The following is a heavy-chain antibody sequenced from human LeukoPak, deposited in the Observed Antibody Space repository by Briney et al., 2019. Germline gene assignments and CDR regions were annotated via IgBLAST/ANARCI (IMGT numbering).Heavy chain of an antibody. Sequence: GRSLRLSCAAPGFTFSSYGMHWVRQAPGKGLEWVAVISYDGSNKYYADSVKGRFTISRDNSKNTLYLQMNSLRAEDTAVYYCAKDLDTGYKYYYYGMGVWGKGTTVTVSS. CDR1: GFTFSSYG. CDR3: AKDLDTGYKYYYYGMGV. J-gene: IGHJ6*04. CDR2: ISYDGSNK. V-gene: IGHV3-30*18. D-gene: IGHD3-9*01.